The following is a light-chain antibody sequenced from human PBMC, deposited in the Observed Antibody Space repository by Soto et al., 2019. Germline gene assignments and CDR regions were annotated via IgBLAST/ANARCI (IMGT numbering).Light chain of an antibody. V-gene: IGKV3-11*01. CDR3: QQRSNWPPRIT. CDR1: QSVSSN. Sequence: EIVLTPSPATLSLSPGERATLSCGASQSVSSNLAWYQQKLGQAPRLLIYDASNRATGIPARFSGSGSGTDFTLTISSLEPEDFAVYYCQQRSNWPPRITFGGGTKVDIK. J-gene: IGKJ4*01. CDR2: DAS.